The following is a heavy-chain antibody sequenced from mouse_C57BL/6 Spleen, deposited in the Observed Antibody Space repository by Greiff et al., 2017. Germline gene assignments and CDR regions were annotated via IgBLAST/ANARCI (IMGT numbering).Heavy chain of an antibody. CDR1: GYTFTSYW. J-gene: IGHJ1*03. CDR3: ARDPYYYGSSLYGYFDV. CDR2: IDPSDSYT. D-gene: IGHD1-1*01. V-gene: IGHV1-69*01. Sequence: QVQLQQPGAELVMPGASVKLSCKASGYTFTSYWMHWVKQRPGQGLEWIGEIDPSDSYTNYNQKFKGKSTLTVDKSSSTAYMQLSSLTSEDSAVYDCARDPYYYGSSLYGYFDVWGTGTTLTVSS.